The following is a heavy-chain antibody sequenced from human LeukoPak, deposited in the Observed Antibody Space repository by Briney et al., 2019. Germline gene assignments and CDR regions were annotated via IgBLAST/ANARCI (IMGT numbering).Heavy chain of an antibody. CDR3: GRSYHDDAWAAFDI. D-gene: IGHD3-16*01. J-gene: IGHJ3*02. CDR1: GGSISSSSYY. Sequence: SETLSLTCTVPGGSISSSSYYWGWIRQPPGKGLEWIGSIYYSGSTYYNPSLKSRVSISLDMSKNQFSLRLSSVTAADTAVYYCGRSYHDDAWAAFDIWGQGTVVTISS. V-gene: IGHV4-39*07. CDR2: IYYSGST.